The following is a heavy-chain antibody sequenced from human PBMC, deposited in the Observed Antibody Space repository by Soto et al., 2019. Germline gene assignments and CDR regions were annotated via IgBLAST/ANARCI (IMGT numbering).Heavy chain of an antibody. Sequence: GGSLRLSCAASGFTVSSYSMNWVRQAPGKGLEWVSSISGSSNNIYYADSVKGRFTISRDNAKNSLYLQMNSLRAEDTALYYCARAIGTYYYGMDVWGQGTTVTVSS. CDR3: ARAIGTYYYGMDV. CDR1: GFTVSSYS. CDR2: ISGSSNNI. J-gene: IGHJ6*02. V-gene: IGHV3-21*01.